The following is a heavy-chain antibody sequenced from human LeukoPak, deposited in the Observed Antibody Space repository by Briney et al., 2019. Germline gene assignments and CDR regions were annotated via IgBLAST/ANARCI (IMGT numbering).Heavy chain of an antibody. J-gene: IGHJ5*02. D-gene: IGHD7-27*01. CDR2: IPYDGSTK. CDR1: GFTFSNYG. Sequence: TGESLRLSCAASGFTFSNYGMHWVRQAPGKGLEWVAFIPYDGSTKSYADSVKGRFTISRDNSKNTLYLQMNSLRAEDTAVYYCAKTNTDLGKNWFDPWGQGTLVTVSS. CDR3: AKTNTDLGKNWFDP. V-gene: IGHV3-30*02.